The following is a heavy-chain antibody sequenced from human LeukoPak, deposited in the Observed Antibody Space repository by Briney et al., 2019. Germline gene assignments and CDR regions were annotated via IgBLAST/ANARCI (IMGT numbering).Heavy chain of an antibody. D-gene: IGHD2-2*01. CDR1: GFTVSSNS. Sequence: GSLRLSCTVSGFTVSSNSMSWIRQPAGKGLEWIGRIYTSGSTNYNPSLKSRVTMSVDTSKNQFSLKLSSVTAADTAVYYCARGYSRPYCSSTSCDYYYYYMDVWGKGTTVTISS. CDR2: IYTSGST. V-gene: IGHV4-4*07. CDR3: ARGYSRPYCSSTSCDYYYYYMDV. J-gene: IGHJ6*03.